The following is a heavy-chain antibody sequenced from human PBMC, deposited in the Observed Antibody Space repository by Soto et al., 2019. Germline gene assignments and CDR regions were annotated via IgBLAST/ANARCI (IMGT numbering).Heavy chain of an antibody. CDR1: GFTFSSYD. CDR3: ARDRNKRGYKPAPFDY. D-gene: IGHD5-18*01. V-gene: IGHV3-30*03. Sequence: PGGSLRLSCVASGFTFSSYDIHWVRQAPGKGLEWVAVISHDGSGKYYADSVKGRFTISRDNSKNTLYLQMNSLRAEDTAVYYCARDRNKRGYKPAPFDYWGQGTLVTVSS. J-gene: IGHJ4*02. CDR2: ISHDGSGK.